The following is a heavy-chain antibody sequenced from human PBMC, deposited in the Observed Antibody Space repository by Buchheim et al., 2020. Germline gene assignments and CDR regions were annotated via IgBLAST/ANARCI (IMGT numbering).Heavy chain of an antibody. Sequence: DVQLVESGGGLIQPGGSLRLSCAASGFTFSSYSMNWVRQAPGKRLEWVSYISSGNTITTHYADSVLGRFTISRDNAKNSLYLQMNSLRDEDTAVYYCARRGVREFDYWGQGTL. CDR1: GFTFSSYS. D-gene: IGHD1-26*01. V-gene: IGHV3-48*02. CDR2: ISSGNTITT. CDR3: ARRGVREFDY. J-gene: IGHJ4*02.